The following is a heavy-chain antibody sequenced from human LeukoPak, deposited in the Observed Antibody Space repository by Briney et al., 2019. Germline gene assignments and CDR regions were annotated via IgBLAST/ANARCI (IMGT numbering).Heavy chain of an antibody. CDR1: GGSISSYY. V-gene: IGHV4-59*01. Sequence: SETLSLTCTVSGGSISSYYWSWIRQPPGKGLEWIGYIYYSGSTNYNPSLKSRATISVDTSKNQFSLKLSSVTAADTAVYYCARAPAASPGSFDYWGQGTLVTVSS. CDR3: ARAPAASPGSFDY. D-gene: IGHD6-13*01. J-gene: IGHJ4*02. CDR2: IYYSGST.